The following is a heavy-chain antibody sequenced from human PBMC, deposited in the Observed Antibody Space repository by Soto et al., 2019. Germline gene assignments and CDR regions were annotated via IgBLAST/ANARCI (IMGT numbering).Heavy chain of an antibody. Sequence: QVQLVESGGGVVQPGRSLRLSCAASGFIFSDYAMHWVRQAPGKGLEWVAVISYDGSNKFYVDSVKGRFTISRDNSKNTLFVQMNSLRVEDTAVYYWARDVGDSGSFFDSWGQGNLVTVSS. CDR2: ISYDGSNK. J-gene: IGHJ4*02. V-gene: IGHV3-30*04. CDR1: GFIFSDYA. CDR3: ARDVGDSGSFFDS. D-gene: IGHD3-10*01.